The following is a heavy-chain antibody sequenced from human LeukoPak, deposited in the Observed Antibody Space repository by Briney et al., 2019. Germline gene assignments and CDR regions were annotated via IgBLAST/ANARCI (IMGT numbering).Heavy chain of an antibody. J-gene: IGHJ4*02. D-gene: IGHD3-3*01. Sequence: PSETLSLTCTVSGGSISSDYWNWIRQPPGKGLEWIGYLYYTGSTNYNPSLKSRVTISVGTSKNQFSLKLSSVTAADTAVYYCARTSAYYDFWSGYLFDYWGQGTLVTVSS. CDR1: GGSISSDY. CDR3: ARTSAYYDFWSGYLFDY. V-gene: IGHV4-59*01. CDR2: LYYTGST.